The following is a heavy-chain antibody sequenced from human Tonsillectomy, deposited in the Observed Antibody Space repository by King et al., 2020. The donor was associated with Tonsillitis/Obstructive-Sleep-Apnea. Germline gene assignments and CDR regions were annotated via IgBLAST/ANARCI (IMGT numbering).Heavy chain of an antibody. J-gene: IGHJ4*02. CDR3: ASEVTTRAFDY. Sequence: QLQESGPGLVKPSQTLSLTCTVSGGSISTGGYYWSWVRQHPGKGLEWIGYIFYSGSTYYNPSLKSRVTISVDASQNQFSLKLSSVTAADTAVYYCASEVTTRAFDYWGQGTLVTVSS. CDR1: GGSISTGGYY. D-gene: IGHD4-17*01. V-gene: IGHV4-31*03. CDR2: IFYSGST.